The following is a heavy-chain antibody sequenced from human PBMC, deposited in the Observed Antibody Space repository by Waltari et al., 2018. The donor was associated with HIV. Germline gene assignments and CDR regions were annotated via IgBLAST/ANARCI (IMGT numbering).Heavy chain of an antibody. D-gene: IGHD6-25*01. CDR1: GFTFNDPA. J-gene: IGHJ4*02. V-gene: IGHV3-9*01. Sequence: DVHLVESGGGLVQLGGSLRLSCATSGFTFNDPAMHWVRQAPGKGLGWVSSISWNSESIDYADSVKGRVTISRDNAKKFLYLQMNNLGTEDTAIYYCAKVGGYILPIDGWGQGTLVIFSS. CDR3: AKVGGYILPIDG. CDR2: ISWNSESI.